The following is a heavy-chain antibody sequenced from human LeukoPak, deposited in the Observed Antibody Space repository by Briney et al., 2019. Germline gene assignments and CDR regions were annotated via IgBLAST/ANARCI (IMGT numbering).Heavy chain of an antibody. J-gene: IGHJ4*02. D-gene: IGHD5-18*01. V-gene: IGHV4-31*03. CDR2: IYYGGNS. CDR1: GGSISSGAYY. Sequence: SETLSLTCSVSGGSISSGAYYWSWIRQHPGKGLEWIGNIYYGGNSYYNPSLKSRVTISVDMSKNQFSLKLTAVTAADTAVYYCASSPRGYSYGFPYIYWGQGTLVTVSS. CDR3: ASSPRGYSYGFPYIY.